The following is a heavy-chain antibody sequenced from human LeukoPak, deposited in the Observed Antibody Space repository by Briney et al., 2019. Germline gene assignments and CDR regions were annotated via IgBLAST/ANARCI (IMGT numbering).Heavy chain of an antibody. CDR3: ARATDFDY. CDR1: GYSISSGYY. D-gene: IGHD4-17*01. Sequence: SETLSLTCTVSGYSISSGYYWGWIRQPPGKGLEWIGEINHSGSTNYNPSLKSRVTISVDTSKNQFSLKLSSVTAADTAVYYCARATDFDYWGQGTLVTVSS. CDR2: INHSGST. J-gene: IGHJ4*02. V-gene: IGHV4-38-2*02.